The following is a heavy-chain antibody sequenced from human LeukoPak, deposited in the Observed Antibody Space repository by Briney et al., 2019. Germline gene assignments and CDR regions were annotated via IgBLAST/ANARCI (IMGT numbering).Heavy chain of an antibody. CDR1: GFTFSDYY. D-gene: IGHD4-17*01. J-gene: IGHJ4*02. Sequence: GGSLRLSCAASGFTFSDYYMSWICQAPGKGLEWVSYISSSGSTIYYADSVKGRFTISRDNAKNSLYLQMNSLRAEDTAVYYCARDRARYGDYGTPAYWGQGTLVTVSS. CDR3: ARDRARYGDYGTPAY. CDR2: ISSSGSTI. V-gene: IGHV3-11*04.